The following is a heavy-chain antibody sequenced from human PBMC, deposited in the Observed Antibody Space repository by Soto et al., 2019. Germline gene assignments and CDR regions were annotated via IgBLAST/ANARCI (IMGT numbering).Heavy chain of an antibody. CDR1: GGSISSSNW. CDR2: ICHSGST. CDR3: ARENYYGSGSYRRYYYYGMDV. D-gene: IGHD3-10*01. V-gene: IGHV4-4*02. J-gene: IGHJ6*02. Sequence: PSETLSLTCAVSGGSISSSNWWSWVRQPPGKGLEWIGEICHSGSTNYNPSLKSRVTISVDTSKNQFSLKLSSVTAADTAVYYCARENYYGSGSYRRYYYYGMDVWGQGTTVTVSS.